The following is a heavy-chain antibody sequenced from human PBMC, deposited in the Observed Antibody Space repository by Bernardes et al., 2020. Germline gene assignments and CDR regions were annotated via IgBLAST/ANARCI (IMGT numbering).Heavy chain of an antibody. CDR3: ARSNVYDFWSGDYGMDG. Sequence: GGSLRLSCAASGFTFSSYWMHWVRQAPGKGLVWVSRINSDGSSTSYADSVKGRFTISRDNAKNTLYLQMNSLRAEDTAVYYCARSNVYDFWSGDYGMDGWGQGTTVTVSS. CDR1: GFTFSSYW. V-gene: IGHV3-74*01. D-gene: IGHD3-3*01. CDR2: INSDGSST. J-gene: IGHJ6*02.